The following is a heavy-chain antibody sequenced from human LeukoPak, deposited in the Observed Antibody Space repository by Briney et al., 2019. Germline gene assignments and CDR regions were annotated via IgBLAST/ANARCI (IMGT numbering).Heavy chain of an antibody. J-gene: IGHJ6*03. CDR1: GFTFNNCA. D-gene: IGHD1-26*01. CDR2: ISGSGGGT. CDR3: AKGGAGLRYYYSMDV. Sequence: GGSLRLSCAASGFTFNNCAMTWVRQAPGKGLEWVSAISGSGGGTYYADSVKGRFTISRDNPQNTLYLQMSSLRAEDTAVYYCAKGGAGLRYYYSMDVWGKGTTVTVSS. V-gene: IGHV3-23*01.